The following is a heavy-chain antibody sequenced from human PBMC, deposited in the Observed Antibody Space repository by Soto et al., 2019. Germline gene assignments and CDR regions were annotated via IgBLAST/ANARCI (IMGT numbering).Heavy chain of an antibody. V-gene: IGHV4-59*01. J-gene: IGHJ6*03. D-gene: IGHD6-6*01. CDR2: IYYSGST. Sequence: QVQLQESGPGLVKPSETLSLTCTVSGGSISSYYWSWIRQPPGKGLEWIGYIYYSGSTNYNPSLKSRVTISVDTSKNQFSLKLSSVTAADTAVYYCARDAHLAARPAYMDVWGKGTTVTVSS. CDR3: ARDAHLAARPAYMDV. CDR1: GGSISSYY.